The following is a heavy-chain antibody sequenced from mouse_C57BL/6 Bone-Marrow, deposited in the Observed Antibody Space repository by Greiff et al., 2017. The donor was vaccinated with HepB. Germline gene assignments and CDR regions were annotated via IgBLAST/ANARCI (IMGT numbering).Heavy chain of an antibody. Sequence: EVQLQQSGAELVRPGASVKLSCTASGFNIKDDYMHWVKQRPEQGLEWIGWIDPENGDTEYASKFQGKATITADTSSNTAYLQLSSLTSEDTAVYYCTTEYYSNYLAWFAYWGQGTLVTVSA. CDR2: IDPENGDT. CDR3: TTEYYSNYLAWFAY. CDR1: GFNIKDDY. V-gene: IGHV14-4*01. J-gene: IGHJ3*01. D-gene: IGHD2-5*01.